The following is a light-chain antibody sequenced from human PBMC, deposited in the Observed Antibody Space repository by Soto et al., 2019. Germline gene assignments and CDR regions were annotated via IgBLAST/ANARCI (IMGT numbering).Light chain of an antibody. Sequence: IVLTQSPGTLSLSPGETATLSCRASQTVSSTYLAWYQHKPGRAPRLLIDGASSRAAGIPDRFSGSGSGTDFTLTISRQEPEDLAVYYCQQYDYLVTFGQGTKVEIK. CDR2: GAS. CDR3: QQYDYLVT. J-gene: IGKJ1*01. V-gene: IGKV3-20*01. CDR1: QTVSSTY.